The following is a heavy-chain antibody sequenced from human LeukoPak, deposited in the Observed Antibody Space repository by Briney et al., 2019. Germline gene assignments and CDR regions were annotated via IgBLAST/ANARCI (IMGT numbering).Heavy chain of an antibody. CDR3: ARVDTGRGGGWVPFDY. Sequence: TGGSLRLSCAASGLTVSINYMTWLRQAPEKGLKWVSVIYTDGRTYYADSVRGRFTISRDNSNNTVYLQMNTMTTEDTAVYYCARVDTGRGGGWVPFDYWGQGTPVTVSS. CDR2: IYTDGRT. V-gene: IGHV3-66*02. CDR1: GLTVSINY. J-gene: IGHJ4*02. D-gene: IGHD3-10*01.